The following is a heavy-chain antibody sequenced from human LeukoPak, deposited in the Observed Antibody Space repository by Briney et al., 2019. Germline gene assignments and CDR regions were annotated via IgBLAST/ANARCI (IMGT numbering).Heavy chain of an antibody. D-gene: IGHD3-9*01. V-gene: IGHV1-46*01. CDR2: INPSGGST. Sequence: ASVKVSCKASGYTFTSYYMHWVRQAPGQGLEWMGIINPSGGSTSYAQKFQGRVTMTRDTSISTAYMEPSRLRSDDTAVYYCARGNFDWLLLIDYWGQGTLVTVSS. CDR3: ARGNFDWLLLIDY. CDR1: GYTFTSYY. J-gene: IGHJ4*02.